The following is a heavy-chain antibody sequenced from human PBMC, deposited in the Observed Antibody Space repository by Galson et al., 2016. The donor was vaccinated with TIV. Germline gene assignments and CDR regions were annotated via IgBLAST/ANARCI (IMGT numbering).Heavy chain of an antibody. J-gene: IGHJ5*02. CDR2: IVPMFGTT. Sequence: SVKVSCKASGVAFSYFAFSWVRQAPGQGLEWMGGIVPMFGTTNYAQKFQRRVTISADESTTTAYLQLSSLRSEDTAVYYCARGRGIYDSSGYFLFDHWGQGTLVTVSS. D-gene: IGHD3-22*01. CDR3: ARGRGIYDSSGYFLFDH. V-gene: IGHV1-69*13. CDR1: GVAFSYFA.